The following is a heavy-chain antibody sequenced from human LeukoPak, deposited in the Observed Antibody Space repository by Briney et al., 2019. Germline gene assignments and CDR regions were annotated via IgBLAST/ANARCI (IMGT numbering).Heavy chain of an antibody. CDR2: IYYSGST. J-gene: IGHJ5*02. CDR1: GGSISSSYYY. D-gene: IGHD3-10*01. CDR3: ARVPNGSGILFDP. Sequence: SETLSLTCTVSGGSISSSYYYWGWIRQPPGKGLEWIGSIYYSGSTYYNPSLKSRVTISVDTSKNQFSLKLSSVTAADTAVYYCARVPNGSGILFDPWGQGTLVTVSS. V-gene: IGHV4-39*07.